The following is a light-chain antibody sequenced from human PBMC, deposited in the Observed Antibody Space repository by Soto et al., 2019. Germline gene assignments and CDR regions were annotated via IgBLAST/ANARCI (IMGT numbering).Light chain of an antibody. CDR3: QQYYNTPYT. CDR1: QNVLYRSGNKSY. CDR2: WAS. V-gene: IGKV4-1*01. Sequence: DIVMTQSADFLAVSLGERATITCKSSQNVLYRSGNKSYLAWYQQRPGQPPRLLLYWASTRESGVPDRFIGSGSETDFTLTISSLQAGDEAIYHCQQYYNTPYTFGQGTNLEIK. J-gene: IGKJ2*01.